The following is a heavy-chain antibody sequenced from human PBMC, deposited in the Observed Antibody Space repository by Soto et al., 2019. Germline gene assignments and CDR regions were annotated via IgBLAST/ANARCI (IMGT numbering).Heavy chain of an antibody. CDR2: VRTSGSSI. J-gene: IGHJ6*02. CDR3: ARGEYGMDV. V-gene: IGHV3-21*01. Sequence: ELQLVESGGGLVKLGGSLRLSCAASGFSFGSYTMNWVRQAPGKGLEWVSAVRTSGSSIYSADSLKGRFTISRDNAKDSLYLQMNSLRVEDTAVYYCARGEYGMDVWGQGTTVTVSS. CDR1: GFSFGSYT.